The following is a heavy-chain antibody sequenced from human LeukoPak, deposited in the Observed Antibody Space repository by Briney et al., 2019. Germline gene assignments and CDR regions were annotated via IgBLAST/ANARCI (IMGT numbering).Heavy chain of an antibody. CDR3: ARVLTRPAHGLIVVVVAALASGAFDI. CDR2: INTNTGNP. CDR1: GYTFTSYA. D-gene: IGHD2-15*01. Sequence: ASVKVSCKASGYTFTSYAMNWVRQAPGQGLEWTGWINTNTGNPTYAQGFTGRFVFSLDTSVSTAYLQISSLKAEDTAVYYCARVLTRPAHGLIVVVVAALASGAFDIWGQGTMVTVSS. J-gene: IGHJ3*02. V-gene: IGHV7-4-1*02.